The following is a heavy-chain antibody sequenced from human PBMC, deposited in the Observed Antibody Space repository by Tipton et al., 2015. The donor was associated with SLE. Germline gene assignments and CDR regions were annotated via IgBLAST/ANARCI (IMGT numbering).Heavy chain of an antibody. J-gene: IGHJ3*02. D-gene: IGHD2-2*01. CDR1: GYTFTSSD. CDR2: IIPIFGTT. V-gene: IGHV1-69*13. Sequence: QLVQSGAEVKKPGASVKVSCKTSGYTFTSSDINWVRQASGQGLEWMGGIIPIFGTTNYAQKFQGRVTITADESTSTAYMELSSLRSEDTAVYYCARTNIVVVPAAIRGAFDIWGQGTMVTVSS. CDR3: ARTNIVVVPAAIRGAFDI.